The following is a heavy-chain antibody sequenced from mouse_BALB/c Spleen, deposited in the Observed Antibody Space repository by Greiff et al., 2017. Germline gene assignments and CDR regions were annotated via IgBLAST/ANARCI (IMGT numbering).Heavy chain of an antibody. CDR1: GFTFSSYA. D-gene: IGHD4-1*01. Sequence: EVQRVESGGGLVKPGGSLKLSCAASGFTFSSYAMSWVRQTPEKRLEWVASISSGGSTYYPDSVKGRFTISRDNARNILYLQMSSLRSEDTAMYYCAREGTGFDYWGQGTTLTVSS. V-gene: IGHV5-6-5*01. J-gene: IGHJ2*01. CDR3: AREGTGFDY. CDR2: ISSGGST.